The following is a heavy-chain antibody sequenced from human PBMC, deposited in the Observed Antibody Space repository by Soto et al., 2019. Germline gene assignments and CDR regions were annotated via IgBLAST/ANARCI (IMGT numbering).Heavy chain of an antibody. CDR1: GFTFSSYA. V-gene: IGHV3-7*01. CDR3: ARDPDIVATIGNRYCGMDG. D-gene: IGHD5-12*01. J-gene: IGHJ6*02. CDR2: IKQDGSEK. Sequence: GGSLRLSCAASGFTFSSYAMCWVRQDPGKGLEWVANIKQDGSEKYYVDSVKGRFTISRDNAQNSLYRQMNSLRAEDTAVYYGARDPDIVATIGNRYCGMDGWGQGTTVTVSS.